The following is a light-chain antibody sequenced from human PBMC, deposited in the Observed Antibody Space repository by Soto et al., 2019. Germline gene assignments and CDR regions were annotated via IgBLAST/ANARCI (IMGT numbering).Light chain of an antibody. V-gene: IGKV3-11*01. Sequence: EIVLTQSPATLSFPPGEGATLSCRASQSVSAYLAWYQQKPGQPPRLLIYDASNRATGIPARFSGSGSGKDFTLTISSLEPEDSAVYFCQQRTIPLTFGGGTKVEIK. CDR2: DAS. CDR3: QQRTIPLT. CDR1: QSVSAY. J-gene: IGKJ4*01.